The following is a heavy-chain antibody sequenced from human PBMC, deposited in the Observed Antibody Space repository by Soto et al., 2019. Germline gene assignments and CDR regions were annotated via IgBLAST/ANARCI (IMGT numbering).Heavy chain of an antibody. Sequence: EVQLVESGGGLVQPGRSLRLSCAASGFTFDDYAMHWVRQAPGKGLEWVSGISWNSGSIGYADSVKGRFTISRDNAKNSLYLQMNSLRAEDTALYYCAKEAVGGYYYDCSGEDAFDIWGQGTMVTVSS. D-gene: IGHD3-22*01. CDR3: AKEAVGGYYYDCSGEDAFDI. J-gene: IGHJ3*02. CDR1: GFTFDDYA. V-gene: IGHV3-9*01. CDR2: ISWNSGSI.